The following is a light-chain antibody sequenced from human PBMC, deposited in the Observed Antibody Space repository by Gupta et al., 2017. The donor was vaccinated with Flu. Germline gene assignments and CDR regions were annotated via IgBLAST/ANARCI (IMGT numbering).Light chain of an antibody. CDR2: AAS. J-gene: IGKJ2*02. CDR3: QHENNCPCS. Sequence: DIQMTQSPSSLSASVGDRVTITCRASQHISNYLAWLQQKPGKAPKSLIYAASRLQSGVPSKFSGSGSGTDFTLTINNLQPEDSATYYCQHENNCPCSFGQGTKVEI. V-gene: IGKV1-16*02. CDR1: QHISNY.